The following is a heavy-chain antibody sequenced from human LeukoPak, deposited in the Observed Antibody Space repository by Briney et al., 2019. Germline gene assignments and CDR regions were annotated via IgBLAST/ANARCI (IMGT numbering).Heavy chain of an antibody. V-gene: IGHV3-7*01. CDR2: IKQDGSEK. CDR3: ARDQGPYGDYYFDY. CDR1: GFTFSSYW. Sequence: GGSLRLSCAASGFTFSSYWMSWVRQAPGKGLEWVANIKQDGSEKYYVDSVKGRFTISRDNAKNSLYLQTNSLRAEDTSVYYCARDQGPYGDYYFDYWGQGTLVTVSS. J-gene: IGHJ4*02. D-gene: IGHD4-17*01.